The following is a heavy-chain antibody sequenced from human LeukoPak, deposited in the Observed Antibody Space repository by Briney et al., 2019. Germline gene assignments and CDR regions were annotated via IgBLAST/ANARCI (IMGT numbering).Heavy chain of an antibody. V-gene: IGHV4-59*01. CDR2: IYYTGST. Sequence: SETLSLTCTVSGGSISSYDWSWIRQPPGKGLGWIGYIYYTGSTNYNPSLKSRVIISVDTSKNQFSLKLSPVTAADTAVYFCARHIAAAGLGYYYGMDVWGKGTTVTVSS. CDR1: GGSISSYD. J-gene: IGHJ6*04. CDR3: ARHIAAAGLGYYYGMDV. D-gene: IGHD6-13*01.